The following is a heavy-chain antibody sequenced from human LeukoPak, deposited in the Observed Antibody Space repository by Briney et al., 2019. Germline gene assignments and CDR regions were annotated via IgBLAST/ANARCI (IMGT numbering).Heavy chain of an antibody. CDR1: GFTFSSYG. V-gene: IGHV3-33*01. Sequence: LAGGSLRLSCAASGFTFSSYGMPWVRQAPGKGLEWVAVIWYDGSNKYYADSVKGRFTISRDNSKNTLYLQMNSLRAEDTAMYYCARDHDYYDSSGYPLLYYYGMDVWGQGTTVTVSS. CDR3: ARDHDYYDSSGYPLLYYYGMDV. D-gene: IGHD3-22*01. CDR2: IWYDGSNK. J-gene: IGHJ6*02.